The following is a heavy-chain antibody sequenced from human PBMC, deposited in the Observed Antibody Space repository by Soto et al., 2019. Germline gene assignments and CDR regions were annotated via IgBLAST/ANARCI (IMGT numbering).Heavy chain of an antibody. CDR3: ASPQQWLGQRGDFDY. D-gene: IGHD6-19*01. J-gene: IGHJ4*02. V-gene: IGHV3-7*05. CDR1: GFTFSSYW. CDR2: IRQDGSDK. Sequence: EVQLVESVGGLGQPGGSLRLSCAASGFTFSSYWMSWVRQAPGKGLEWVANIRQDGSDKYYVDSVKGRFTISRDNSKNSLYLQMNSLRAEDTAIYYCASPQQWLGQRGDFDYWGQGTLVTVSS.